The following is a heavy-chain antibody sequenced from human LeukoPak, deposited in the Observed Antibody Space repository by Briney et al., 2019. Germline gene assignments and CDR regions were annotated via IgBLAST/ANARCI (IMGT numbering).Heavy chain of an antibody. CDR1: GFTFSSYS. Sequence: SGGSLRLSCAASGFTFSSYSMNWVRQAPGKGLEWVSSISSSSSYIYYADSVKGRFTISRDNAKNSLYLQMNSLRAEDTAVYYCAREWNYYGSGSSLFDPWGQGTLVTVSS. CDR3: AREWNYYGSGSSLFDP. D-gene: IGHD3-10*01. J-gene: IGHJ5*02. CDR2: ISSSSSYI. V-gene: IGHV3-21*01.